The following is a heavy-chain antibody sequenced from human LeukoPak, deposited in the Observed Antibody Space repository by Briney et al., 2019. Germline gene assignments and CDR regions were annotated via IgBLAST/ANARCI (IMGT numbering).Heavy chain of an antibody. CDR3: PPHGLTSLDS. V-gene: IGHV4-59*01. CDR2: VYYSGST. CDR1: GGSINSYY. D-gene: IGHD2-21*02. Sequence: PSETLSLTCPVAGGSINSYYWSWNRQPPGKGLEWIGYVYYSGSTNYNPSLKSRVTISVDTSKNQFSLKLSSVTAADTAVHFCPPHGLTSLDSWGQGTLVTVSS. J-gene: IGHJ5*01.